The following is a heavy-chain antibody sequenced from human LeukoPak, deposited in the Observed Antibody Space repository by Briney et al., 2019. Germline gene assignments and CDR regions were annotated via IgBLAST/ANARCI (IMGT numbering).Heavy chain of an antibody. J-gene: IGHJ4*02. V-gene: IGHV3-74*01. CDR3: ARATTVVTPDY. D-gene: IGHD4-23*01. CDR1: GFTFRSYW. CDR2: IHSDGRIT. Sequence: GGSLRLSCAASGFTFRSYWMHWVRQAPGKGLMWVSCIHSDGRITSYADSVKGRFTISRDNAKSTLYLQMNSLRAEDTAVYYCARATTVVTPDYWGQGTLVTVSS.